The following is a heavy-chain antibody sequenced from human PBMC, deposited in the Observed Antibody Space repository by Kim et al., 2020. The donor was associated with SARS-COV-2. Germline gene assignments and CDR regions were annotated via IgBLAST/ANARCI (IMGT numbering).Heavy chain of an antibody. D-gene: IGHD1-26*01. J-gene: IGHJ6*02. CDR3: ARGGVGATLYYYGMDV. V-gene: IGHV1-69*04. Sequence: KFQGRVTITADKSTSTAYMELSSLRSEDTAVYYCARGGVGATLYYYGMDVWGQGTTVTVSS.